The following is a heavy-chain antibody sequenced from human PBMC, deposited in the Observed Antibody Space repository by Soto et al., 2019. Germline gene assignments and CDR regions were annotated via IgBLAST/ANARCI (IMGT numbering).Heavy chain of an antibody. CDR1: GGSISSSGHY. V-gene: IGHV4-39*01. CDR2: IHFSGDA. D-gene: IGHD2-15*01. J-gene: IGHJ6*02. Sequence: QLQLQESGPGLVKPSETLSLTCTVSGGSISSSGHYWGWVRQPPGKGLEWIGTIHFSGDAYYNPSLKSRVPISVDTSKSRFSRKLNSVTAADTALYYCSRHYCSGGSCYYYGMDVWGQGTTVTVSS. CDR3: SRHYCSGGSCYYYGMDV.